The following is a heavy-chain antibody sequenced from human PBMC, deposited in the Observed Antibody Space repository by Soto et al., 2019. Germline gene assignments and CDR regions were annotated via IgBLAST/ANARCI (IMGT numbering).Heavy chain of an antibody. CDR2: ISYDGSNK. V-gene: IGHV3-30*18. CDR1: GFTFSSYG. D-gene: IGHD5-12*01. Sequence: QVQLVESGGGVVKRGRSLRLSCAASGFTFSSYGMHWVRQAPGKGLEWVAVISYDGSNKYYADSVKGRFTISRDNSKNTLYLQMNSLRAEDTAVYYCAKAPYSGYEIDYWGQGTLVTVSS. J-gene: IGHJ4*02. CDR3: AKAPYSGYEIDY.